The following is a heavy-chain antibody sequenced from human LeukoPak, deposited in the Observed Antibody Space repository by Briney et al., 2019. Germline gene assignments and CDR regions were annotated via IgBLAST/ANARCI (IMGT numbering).Heavy chain of an antibody. CDR3: ARDPLYSSSSWE. CDR1: GGTFSSYA. CDR2: IIPMFT. J-gene: IGHJ4*02. Sequence: SVKVSCKASGGTFSSYAITWVRQAPGQGLEWMGGIIPMFTSYGQKFQGRLTITADESTNTVYMELSSLRSEDTAVYYCARDPLYSSSSWEWGQGTLVTVSS. V-gene: IGHV1-69*13. D-gene: IGHD6-6*01.